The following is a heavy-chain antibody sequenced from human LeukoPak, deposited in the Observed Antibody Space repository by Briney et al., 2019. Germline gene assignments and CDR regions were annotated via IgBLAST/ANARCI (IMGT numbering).Heavy chain of an antibody. J-gene: IGHJ4*02. V-gene: IGHV4-59*01. CDR1: GGSISSYY. CDR3: ARTGGIAAA. CDR2: IYYSGST. D-gene: IGHD6-13*01. Sequence: PSETLSLTCTVSGGSISSYYWSWIRQPPGKGLEWIGYIYYSGSTNYNPSLKSRVTISVDTSKNQFSLKLSSVTAADTAVYYSARTGGIAAAWGQGTLVTVSS.